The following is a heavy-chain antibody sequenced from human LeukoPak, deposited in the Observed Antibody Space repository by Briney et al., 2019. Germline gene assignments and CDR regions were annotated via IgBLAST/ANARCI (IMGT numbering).Heavy chain of an antibody. J-gene: IGHJ4*02. V-gene: IGHV3-23*01. D-gene: IGHD3-16*01. Sequence: GGSLRLSCAATGFTSVNYAMSWVRQAPGKGLEWVSAISGSGGSTYYADSVKGRFTISRDNSKNTLYLQMNSLRAEDTAVYYCAKDLWDDPRGIDYWGQGTLVTVSS. CDR3: AKDLWDDPRGIDY. CDR1: GFTSVNYA. CDR2: ISGSGGST.